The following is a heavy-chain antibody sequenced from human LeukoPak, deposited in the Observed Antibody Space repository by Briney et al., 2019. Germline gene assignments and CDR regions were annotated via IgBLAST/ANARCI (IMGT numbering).Heavy chain of an antibody. CDR2: IIPIFGTA. J-gene: IGHJ5*02. CDR3: ARTLGCSSTSCKGWFDP. V-gene: IGHV1-69*05. Sequence: SVKVSCKASGGTFSSYAISWVRQAPGQGLEWMGRIIPIFGTANYAQKFQGRVTITRNTSISTAYMELSSLRSEDTAVYYCARTLGCSSTSCKGWFDPWGQGTLVTVSS. D-gene: IGHD2-2*01. CDR1: GGTFSSYA.